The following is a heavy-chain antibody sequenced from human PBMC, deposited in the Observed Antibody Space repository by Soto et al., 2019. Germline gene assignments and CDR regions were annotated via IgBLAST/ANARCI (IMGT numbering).Heavy chain of an antibody. J-gene: IGHJ4*02. CDR1: GFNTRFYS. Sequence: GGSLRLSCTASGFNTRFYSMSWVRQAPGKGLEWVSALSGSGANTYYADSVKGRFTISRDNSKNTLYLQMNSLSAEDTAIYYCTKDTFGAWDSWGQGTLVTVSS. CDR3: TKDTFGAWDS. D-gene: IGHD3-10*01. V-gene: IGHV3-23*01. CDR2: LSGSGANT.